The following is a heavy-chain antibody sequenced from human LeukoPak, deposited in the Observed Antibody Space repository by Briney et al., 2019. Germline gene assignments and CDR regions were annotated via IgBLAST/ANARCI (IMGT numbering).Heavy chain of an antibody. CDR3: AKDDAWGRYKD. CDR1: GFTFSSHG. Sequence: GGSLRLSCAASGFTFSSHGMNWVRQAPGRGLVWVSGISPSGGITYYTDSVKGRFTISRDNSKNTVSLQMNSLRGEDTAVYDCAKDDAWGRYKDWGQGTLVTVSS. J-gene: IGHJ1*01. V-gene: IGHV3-23*01. D-gene: IGHD3-16*01. CDR2: ISPSGGIT.